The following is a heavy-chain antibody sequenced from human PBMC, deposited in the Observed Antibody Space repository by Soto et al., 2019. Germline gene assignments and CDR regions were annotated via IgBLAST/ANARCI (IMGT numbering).Heavy chain of an antibody. V-gene: IGHV4-61*01. CDR2: IYYSGST. D-gene: IGHD3-3*01. J-gene: IGHJ4*02. Sequence: SETLSLTCTVSGGSVSSGSYYWSWIRQPPGKGLEWIGYIYYSGSTNYNPSLKSRVTISVDTSKNQFSLKLGSVTAADTAVYYWARGGRDFWSGYLGNFDYWGQGTLVTVSS. CDR3: ARGGRDFWSGYLGNFDY. CDR1: GGSVSSGSYY.